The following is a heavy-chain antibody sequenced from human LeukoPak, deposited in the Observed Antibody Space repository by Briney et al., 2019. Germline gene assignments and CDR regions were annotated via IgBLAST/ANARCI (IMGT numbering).Heavy chain of an antibody. CDR3: ARGAGYCSSTSCYGSYYYYGMDV. CDR2: ISAYNGNT. D-gene: IGHD2-2*01. CDR1: GYTFTSYG. J-gene: IGHJ6*02. Sequence: ASVKVSCKASGYTFTSYGISWVRQAPGQGLEWMGWISAYNGNTNYAQKLQGRVTMTTDTSTSTAYMELRSLRSDDTAVYYCARGAGYCSSTSCYGSYYYYGMDVWGQGTTVTVSS. V-gene: IGHV1-18*01.